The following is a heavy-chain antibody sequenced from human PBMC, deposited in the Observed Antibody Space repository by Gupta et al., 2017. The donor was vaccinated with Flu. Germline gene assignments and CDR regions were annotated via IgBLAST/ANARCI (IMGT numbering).Heavy chain of an antibody. J-gene: IGHJ4*02. D-gene: IGHD6-6*01. CDR3: ASRKRPALFIAARSPFDY. CDR2: INHSGST. V-gene: IGHV4-34*01. CDR1: GGSFSGYY. Sequence: KPSETLSLTCAVYGGSFSGYYWSWIRQPPGKGLEWIGEINHSGSTNYNPSLKSRVTISVDTSKNQFSLKLSSVTAADTAVYYCASRKRPALFIAARSPFDYWGQGTLVTVSS.